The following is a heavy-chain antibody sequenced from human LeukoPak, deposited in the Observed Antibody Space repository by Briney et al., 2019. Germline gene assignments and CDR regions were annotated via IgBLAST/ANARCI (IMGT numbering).Heavy chain of an antibody. V-gene: IGHV1-2*02. CDR3: AREYYDFWSGYSPLDV. CDR2: INPNSGGT. D-gene: IGHD3-3*01. CDR1: GYTLTSYD. J-gene: IGHJ6*04. Sequence: ASVKVSCKASGYTLTSYDINWVRQATGQGLEWMGWINPNSGGTNYAQKFQGRVTMTRDTSISTAYMELSRLRSDDTAVYYCAREYYDFWSGYSPLDVWGKGTTVTVSS.